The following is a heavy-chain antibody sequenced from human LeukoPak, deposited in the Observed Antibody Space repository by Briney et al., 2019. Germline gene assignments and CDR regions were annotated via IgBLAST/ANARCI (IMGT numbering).Heavy chain of an antibody. CDR3: ARAGVYGGNLYYSDY. D-gene: IGHD4-23*01. CDR2: INPNSGGT. V-gene: IGHV1-2*04. J-gene: IGHJ4*02. CDR1: GYTFTGYY. Sequence: GASVKVSCKASGYTFTGYYMHWVRQAPGQGLEWMGWINPNSGGTNYAQKFQGWVTMTRDTSISTAYMELSRLRSDDTAVYYCARAGVYGGNLYYSDYWGQGTLVTVSS.